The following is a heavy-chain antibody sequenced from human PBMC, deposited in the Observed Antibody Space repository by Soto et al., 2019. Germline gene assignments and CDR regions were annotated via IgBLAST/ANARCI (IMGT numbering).Heavy chain of an antibody. D-gene: IGHD2-2*01. CDR3: ARDLGYCSSTSCRPFDP. CDR1: GYTFTSYG. Sequence: SVKVSCKASGYTFTSYGISWVRQAPGQGLEWMVWISAYNGNTNYAQKLQGRVTMTTDTSTSTAYMELRSLRSDDTAVYYCARDLGYCSSTSCRPFDPWGQGTLVTVYS. J-gene: IGHJ5*02. CDR2: ISAYNGNT. V-gene: IGHV1-18*04.